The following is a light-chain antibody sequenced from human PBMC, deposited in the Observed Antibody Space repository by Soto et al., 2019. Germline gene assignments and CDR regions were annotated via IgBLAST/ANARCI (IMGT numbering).Light chain of an antibody. CDR1: NIGSKN. Sequence: SSELTQPLSVSVALGQTARITCGGNNIGSKNVHWYQQKPGQAPVLVIYGDSNRPSGIPERFSGSNSGNTATLTITRAQAGDEADYYCQVWDSSTVFGGGTQLTVL. CDR3: QVWDSSTV. CDR2: GDS. V-gene: IGLV3-9*01. J-gene: IGLJ2*01.